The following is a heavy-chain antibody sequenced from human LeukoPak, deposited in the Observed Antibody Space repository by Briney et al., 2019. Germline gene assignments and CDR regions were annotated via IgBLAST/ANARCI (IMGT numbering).Heavy chain of an antibody. CDR1: GGSFSGYY. J-gene: IGHJ4*02. Sequence: PSETLSLKCAVYGGSFSGYYWIWIRQPPGKGLEWIGEINDSGGTNYNPSLKSRVTISVDTSKNQFSLKLSSVTAADTALYYCARGPGTWYYYWGQGTLVTVSS. D-gene: IGHD6-13*01. CDR2: INDSGGT. CDR3: ARGPGTWYYY. V-gene: IGHV4-34*01.